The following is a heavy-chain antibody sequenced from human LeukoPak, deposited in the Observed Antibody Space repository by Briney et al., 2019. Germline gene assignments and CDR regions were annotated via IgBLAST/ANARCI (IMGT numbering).Heavy chain of an antibody. D-gene: IGHD6-13*01. CDR3: ARDRSKAGRIDY. CDR2: INSDGSST. CDR1: GFTFSSYW. J-gene: IGHJ4*02. V-gene: IGHV3-74*01. Sequence: GGSLRLSCAASGFTFSSYWMHWVRQVPGKGLVWVSRINSDGSSTSYADSVKGRFTISRDNAKNTLYLQMNSLRAEDTAVYYCARDRSKAGRIDYWGQGTLVTVSS.